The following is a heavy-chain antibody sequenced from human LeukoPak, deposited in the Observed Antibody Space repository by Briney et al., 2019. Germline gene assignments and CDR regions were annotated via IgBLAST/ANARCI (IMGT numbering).Heavy chain of an antibody. V-gene: IGHV4-59*08. J-gene: IGHJ4*02. CDR3: AGHHPRNTVDF. CDR1: GGSISSYY. CDR2: ISDIGSI. D-gene: IGHD2-8*02. Sequence: PSETLSLTCTVSGGSISSYYWSWIRQPPGKGLEWIAYISDIGSINFNPSLKSRVTISLDTSKNQFSLKLSSVTAADTAVYYCAGHHPRNTVDFWGQGTLVTVSS.